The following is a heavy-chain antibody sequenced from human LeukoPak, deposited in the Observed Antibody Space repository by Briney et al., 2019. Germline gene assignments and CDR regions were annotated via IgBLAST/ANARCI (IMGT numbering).Heavy chain of an antibody. D-gene: IGHD3-16*01. Sequence: ASVKVSCTASGYTFTGYYMHWVRQAPGQGLEWMGWINPNSGGTNYAQKVQGRVTMTRDTSISTAYMELSRLRSDDTAVYYCARDLGLGRAFDIWGQGTMVTASS. CDR1: GYTFTGYY. V-gene: IGHV1-2*02. CDR2: INPNSGGT. CDR3: ARDLGLGRAFDI. J-gene: IGHJ3*02.